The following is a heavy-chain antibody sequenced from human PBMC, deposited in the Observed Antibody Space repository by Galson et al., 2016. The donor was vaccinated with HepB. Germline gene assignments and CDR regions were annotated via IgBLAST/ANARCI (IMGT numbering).Heavy chain of an antibody. V-gene: IGHV3-21*01. CDR3: ARDLIAAAGRTFYYYYYYMDV. CDR2: ISSSSSDI. D-gene: IGHD6-13*01. Sequence: LRLSCAASGFTFRSYAMNWVRQAPGKGLEWVSSISSSSSDIYYADSAKGRFTISRDNAKNSLYLQMNSLRAEDTAVYYCARDLIAAAGRTFYYYYYYMDVWGKGTTATVSS. CDR1: GFTFRSYA. J-gene: IGHJ6*03.